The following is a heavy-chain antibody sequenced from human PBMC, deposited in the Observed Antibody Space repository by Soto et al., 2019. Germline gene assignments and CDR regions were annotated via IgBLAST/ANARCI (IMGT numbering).Heavy chain of an antibody. V-gene: IGHV4-34*01. CDR2: INHSGST. J-gene: IGHJ4*02. CDR3: ARVPDY. CDR1: GGSFSDYY. D-gene: IGHD2-2*01. Sequence: SETLSLTCAVYGGSFSDYYWSWIRQPPGKGLEWIGEINHSGSTNYNPSLKSRVTISVDTSKNQFSLKLSSVTAAGTAVYYCARVPDYWGQGILVTVSS.